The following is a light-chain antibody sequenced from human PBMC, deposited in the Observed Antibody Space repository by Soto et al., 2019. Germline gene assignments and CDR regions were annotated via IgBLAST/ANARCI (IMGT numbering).Light chain of an antibody. V-gene: IGKV3-15*01. CDR1: QSVGRN. CDR2: AAS. J-gene: IGKJ3*01. Sequence: EIVVTQSPGILSVSPGDRATLSCRASQSVGRNLAWYQQKPGQAPTLLIYAASTRATGLPARFSGSGSGTDFTLTVSSLQSEDFAVYYCQEYSKWPLFTFGPGTIVDIK. CDR3: QEYSKWPLFT.